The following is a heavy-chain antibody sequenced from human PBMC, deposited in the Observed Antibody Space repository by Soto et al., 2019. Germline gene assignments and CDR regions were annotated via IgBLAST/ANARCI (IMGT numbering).Heavy chain of an antibody. J-gene: IGHJ3*01. CDR3: ARDRRDSVADRRSFDV. Sequence: QVQLVQSGAEVMKPGASVRVSCKASGYSFTTYGISWVRQAPGQGLEYMGWISVYNGDTNYAQKLQGRVTMTTDTSTSTAYMDWRSLRSDDTAIYYCARDRRDSVADRRSFDVWGQGTMVTVSS. D-gene: IGHD1-26*01. CDR2: ISVYNGDT. CDR1: GYSFTTYG. V-gene: IGHV1-18*01.